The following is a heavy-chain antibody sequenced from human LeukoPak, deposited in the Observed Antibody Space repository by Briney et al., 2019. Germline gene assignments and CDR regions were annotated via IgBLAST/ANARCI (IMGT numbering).Heavy chain of an antibody. Sequence: GGSLRLSCAASGFTVSSNYMSWVRQAPGKGLEWVSVIYSGGSTYYADSVKGRFTISRDNSKNTLYLQMNSLRAEDTAVYYCARAYCGGDCYDSADAFDIWGPGRMPTVSS. J-gene: IGHJ3*02. CDR3: ARAYCGGDCYDSADAFDI. CDR2: IYSGGST. D-gene: IGHD2-21*02. CDR1: GFTVSSNY. V-gene: IGHV3-53*01.